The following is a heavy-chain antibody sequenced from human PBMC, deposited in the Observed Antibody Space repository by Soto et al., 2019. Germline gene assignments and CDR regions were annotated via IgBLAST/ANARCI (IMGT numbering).Heavy chain of an antibody. CDR3: ARSPYSSGYYYAIDY. CDR2: INAGNGNT. V-gene: IGHV1-3*01. CDR1: GYTFTSYA. Sequence: ASVKVSCKASGYTFTSYAMHWVRQAPGQRLEWMGWINAGNGNTKYSQKFQGRVTITRDTSASTVYMDLSSLRSEDSAVYYCARSPYSSGYYYAIDYWGQGTQVTVSS. D-gene: IGHD3-22*01. J-gene: IGHJ4*02.